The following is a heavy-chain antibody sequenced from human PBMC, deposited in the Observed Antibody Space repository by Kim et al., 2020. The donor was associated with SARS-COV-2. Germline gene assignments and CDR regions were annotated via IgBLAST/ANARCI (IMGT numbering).Heavy chain of an antibody. CDR3: ARGSRAAIVVVPAAINY. V-gene: IGHV1-46*01. CDR1: GYTFTSYY. CDR2: INPSGGST. D-gene: IGHD2-2*01. Sequence: ASVKVSCKASGYTFTSYYMHWVRQAPGQGLEWMGIINPSGGSTSYAQKFQGRVTMTRDTSTSTVYMELSSLRSEDTAVYYCARGSRAAIVVVPAAINYWGQGTLVTVSS. J-gene: IGHJ4*02.